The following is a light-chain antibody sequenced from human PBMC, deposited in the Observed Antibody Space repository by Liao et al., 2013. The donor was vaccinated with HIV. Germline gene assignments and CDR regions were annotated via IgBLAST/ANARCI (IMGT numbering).Light chain of an antibody. J-gene: IGLJ2*01. Sequence: SYELTQPPSVSVSPGQTASITCSGDQLGNKNICWYQQKPGQSPVLVIYEDDKRPSGIPERFSGSNSGTTATLAISGAQALDEAEYYCQSADSSGTSYVIFGGGTKLTVL. V-gene: IGLV3-1*01. CDR1: QLGNKN. CDR2: EDD. CDR3: QSADSSGTSYVI.